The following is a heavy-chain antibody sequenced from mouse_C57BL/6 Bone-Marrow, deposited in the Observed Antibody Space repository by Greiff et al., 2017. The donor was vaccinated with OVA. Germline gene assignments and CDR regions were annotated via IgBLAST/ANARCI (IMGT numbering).Heavy chain of an antibody. Sequence: VQLQQSGAELVKPGASVKLSCKASGYTFTSYWMHWVKQRPGQGLEWIGMIHPNSGSTNYNEKFKSKATLTVDKSSSTAYMQLSSLTSEDSAVYYCARALRYYAMDYWGQGTSVTVSS. V-gene: IGHV1-64*01. D-gene: IGHD1-1*01. J-gene: IGHJ4*01. CDR1: GYTFTSYW. CDR3: ARALRYYAMDY. CDR2: IHPNSGST.